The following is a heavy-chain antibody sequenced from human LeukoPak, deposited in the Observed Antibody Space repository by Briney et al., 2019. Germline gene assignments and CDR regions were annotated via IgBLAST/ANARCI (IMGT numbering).Heavy chain of an antibody. J-gene: IGHJ4*02. Sequence: LTLSRPPSGFTFRNYNMNWVRQPQGTVLEWVSEITSSRGSTYYADSVKGRFTIPRDNSKNTLYLQMNSPRAEDSAIYYCAKEISRMFHYWGQGTLVTVSS. CDR1: GFTFRNYN. D-gene: IGHD2-2*01. CDR3: AKEISRMFHY. V-gene: IGHV3-23*01. CDR2: ITSSRGST.